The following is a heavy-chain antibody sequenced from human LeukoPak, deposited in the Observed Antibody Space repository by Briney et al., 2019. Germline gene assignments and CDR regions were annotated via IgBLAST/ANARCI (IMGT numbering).Heavy chain of an antibody. V-gene: IGHV4-34*01. J-gene: IGHJ4*02. CDR1: GGSFSGYY. D-gene: IGHD6-13*01. Sequence: KPSETLSLTSAVYGGSFSGYYWSWTRQPPGKGLEWIGEINHSGSTNYNPSLKSRVTISVDTSKNQFSLKLSSVTAADTAVYYCARGGRPGYDYWGQGTLVTVSS. CDR3: ARGGRPGYDY. CDR2: INHSGST.